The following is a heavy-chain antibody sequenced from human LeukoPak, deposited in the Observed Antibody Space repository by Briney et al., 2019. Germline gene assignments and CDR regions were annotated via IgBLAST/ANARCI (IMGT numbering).Heavy chain of an antibody. CDR2: IYPGDSDT. V-gene: IGHV5-51*01. Sequence: GESLKISCKGSGYSFTSYWIGWVRQMPGKGLEWMGIIYPGDSDTRYSPSFQDQVTISADKSISTAYLQWSSLKASDTAMYYCARSKDHYYYGMDVWGQGTTVTVSS. J-gene: IGHJ6*02. CDR1: GYSFTSYW. CDR3: ARSKDHYYYGMDV.